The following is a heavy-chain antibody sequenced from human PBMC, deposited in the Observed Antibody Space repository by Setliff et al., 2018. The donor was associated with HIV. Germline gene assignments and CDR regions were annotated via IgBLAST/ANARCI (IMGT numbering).Heavy chain of an antibody. CDR3: ARDQRAWTTVTTDY. Sequence: SETLSLTCTVSGGSIRTGAYYWGWIRQPPGKGLEWIGSIYYDGRTFYKPSLKSRLTISVDTSKNQFSLSLNSVTAADTAVYYCARDQRAWTTVTTDYWGQGTLVTVSS. D-gene: IGHD4-17*01. J-gene: IGHJ4*02. CDR1: GGSIRTGAYY. V-gene: IGHV4-39*07. CDR2: IYYDGRT.